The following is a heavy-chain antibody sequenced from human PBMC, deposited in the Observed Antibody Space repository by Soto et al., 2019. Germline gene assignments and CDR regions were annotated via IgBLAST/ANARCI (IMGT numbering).Heavy chain of an antibody. Sequence: QVQLQESGPGLVKPSGTLSLTCAVSGGSISSTNWWTWVRQSPWRGLEWIGEIYHSGATNYSPSLKSRVNIAVDMSTNHLSLTLISVTAADTAVYYCAFPATADFDYWGKGILVTVSS. V-gene: IGHV4-4*02. D-gene: IGHD6-13*01. CDR3: AFPATADFDY. CDR1: GGSISSTNW. J-gene: IGHJ4*02. CDR2: IYHSGAT.